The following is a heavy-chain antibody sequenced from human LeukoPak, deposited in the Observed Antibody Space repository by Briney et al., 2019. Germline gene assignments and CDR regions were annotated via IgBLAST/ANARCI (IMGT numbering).Heavy chain of an antibody. Sequence: SETLSLTCTVSGGSISSYYWSWIRQPPGKGLEWIGYIYYSGSTNHNPSLKSRVTISVDTSKNQFSLKLSSVTAADTAVYYCARDSISWGFDPWGQGTLVTVSS. CDR1: GGSISSYY. V-gene: IGHV4-59*01. CDR2: IYYSGST. CDR3: ARDSISWGFDP. D-gene: IGHD3-16*01. J-gene: IGHJ5*02.